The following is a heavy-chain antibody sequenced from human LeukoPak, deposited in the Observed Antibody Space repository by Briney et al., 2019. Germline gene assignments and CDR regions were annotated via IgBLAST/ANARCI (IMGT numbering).Heavy chain of an antibody. Sequence: AGGSLRLSCAASGFTFRSYWMSWVRQAPGKGLEWVANIKQDGSEKYYVDSVKGRFTISRDNAKNSLYLQMNSLRAEDTAVYYCASDRDYYASSGYLFDYWGQGTLVTVSS. CDR1: GFTFRSYW. CDR3: ASDRDYYASSGYLFDY. CDR2: IKQDGSEK. D-gene: IGHD3-22*01. V-gene: IGHV3-7*01. J-gene: IGHJ4*02.